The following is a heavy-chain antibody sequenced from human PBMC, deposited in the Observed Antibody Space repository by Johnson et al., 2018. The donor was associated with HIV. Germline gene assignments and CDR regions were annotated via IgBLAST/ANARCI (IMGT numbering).Heavy chain of an antibody. V-gene: IGHV3-20*04. Sequence: VQLVESGGGVVRPGGSLRLSCAASGFTFDDYGMSWVRQAPGKGLAWVSGITWNGGSTGYADSVKGRFTISRDNAKNSLYLQMNSLRAEDTALYYCARVVGYKYGSAGDNDAFDIWGQGTMVTVSS. CDR1: GFTFDDYG. CDR3: ARVVGYKYGSAGDNDAFDI. D-gene: IGHD5-18*01. J-gene: IGHJ3*02. CDR2: ITWNGGST.